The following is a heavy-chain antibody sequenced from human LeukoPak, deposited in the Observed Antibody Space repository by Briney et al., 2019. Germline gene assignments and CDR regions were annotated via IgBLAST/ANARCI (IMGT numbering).Heavy chain of an antibody. V-gene: IGHV1-69*05. J-gene: IGHJ3*02. CDR1: GGTFSSYA. Sequence: SVKVSCKASGGTFSSYAISWVRQAPGQGLEWMGGIIPIFGTANYAQKFQGRVTITTDESTSTAYMELSSLRSEDTAVYYCAREVVGFWSGYYPLGAFDIWGQGTMVTVSS. D-gene: IGHD3-3*01. CDR2: IIPIFGTA. CDR3: AREVVGFWSGYYPLGAFDI.